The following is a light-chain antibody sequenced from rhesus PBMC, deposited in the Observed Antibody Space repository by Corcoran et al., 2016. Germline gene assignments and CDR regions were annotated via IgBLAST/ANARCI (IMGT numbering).Light chain of an antibody. CDR2: EAS. Sequence: DIQMTQSPSSLSASVGDKVTISCRASQGFTNWLAWYQQKPGKAPKCLIYEASTVQSGGPSRVSGGGSGTDFTLTIRSLQPEDFATYYCLPYGSSPYTFGQGTKVEIE. CDR3: LPYGSSPYT. J-gene: IGKJ2*01. CDR1: QGFTNW. V-gene: IGKV1-22*01.